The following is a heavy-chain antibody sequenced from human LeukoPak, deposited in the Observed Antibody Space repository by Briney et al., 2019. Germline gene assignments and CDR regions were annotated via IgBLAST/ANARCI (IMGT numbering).Heavy chain of an antibody. CDR2: ISGSAGSI. V-gene: IGHV3-23*01. CDR1: GFTFSSYA. D-gene: IGHD5-24*01. J-gene: IGHJ6*02. CDR3: AKRADGYKVALAAGLGV. Sequence: PGGSLRLSCAASGFTFSSYAMSWVRQAPGKGLEWVSGISGSAGSIDYADSVKGRFTISRDNSKNTLYLQMNSLRAEDTAVYFCAKRADGYKVALAAGLGVWGQGTTVTVSS.